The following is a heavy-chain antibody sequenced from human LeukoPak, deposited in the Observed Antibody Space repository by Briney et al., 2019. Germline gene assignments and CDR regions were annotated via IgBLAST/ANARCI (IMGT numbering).Heavy chain of an antibody. CDR1: GGSISSKY. CDR2: IYYSGST. D-gene: IGHD5-18*01. V-gene: IGHV4-59*01. J-gene: IGHJ6*03. Sequence: SEALSLTCTVSGGSISSKYWSWIGQPPWKKMEGIGYIYYSGSTNYNPSLKSRISISVDTSKNQFSLKLSSVTAADTAVHYCARTTEGGYTYNYFYYYYMDVWGKGTTVTISS. CDR3: ARTTEGGYTYNYFYYYYMDV.